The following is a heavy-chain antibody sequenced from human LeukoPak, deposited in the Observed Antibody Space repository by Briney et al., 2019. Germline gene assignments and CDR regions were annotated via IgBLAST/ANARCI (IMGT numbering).Heavy chain of an antibody. CDR1: GYSFTSYW. D-gene: IGHD2-2*01. CDR3: ARLGGELGYCSSTSCLTFDY. J-gene: IGHJ4*02. Sequence: GESLKISCKGSGYSFTSYWIGWVRQMPGKGLEWMGIIYPGDSDTRYSPSFQGQVTISADKSISTAYLQWSSLKASDTAMYYCARLGGELGYCSSTSCLTFDYWGQGTLVTVSS. CDR2: IYPGDSDT. V-gene: IGHV5-51*01.